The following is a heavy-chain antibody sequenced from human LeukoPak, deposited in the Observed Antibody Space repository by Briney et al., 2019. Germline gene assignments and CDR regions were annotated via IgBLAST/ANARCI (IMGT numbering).Heavy chain of an antibody. V-gene: IGHV3-53*01. J-gene: IGHJ4*02. CDR1: GFTVSSNC. D-gene: IGHD3-3*01. CDR2: ICSGGNT. CDR3: ATDRGWRTSGYYLYYFEY. Sequence: GGSLRLSCAASGFTVSSNCMSWVRQAPGKGLEWVSLICSGGNTYYADSVKGRFTISRDNTKNSLYLQMSSLRAEDTAVYYCATDRGWRTSGYYLYYFEYWGQGTLVTFSS.